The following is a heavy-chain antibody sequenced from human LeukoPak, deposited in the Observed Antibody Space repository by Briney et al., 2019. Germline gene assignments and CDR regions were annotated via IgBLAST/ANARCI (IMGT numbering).Heavy chain of an antibody. CDR1: GFTFSSYS. J-gene: IGHJ4*02. D-gene: IGHD3-10*01. Sequence: PGGSLRLSCAASGFTFSSYSMNWVRQAPGKGLEWVSSISSSSSYIYYADSVKGRFTISRDNAKNSLYLQMNSLRAEDTAVYHCARGGESGPSYFDYWGQGTLVSVSS. CDR3: ARGGESGPSYFDY. V-gene: IGHV3-21*01. CDR2: ISSSSSYI.